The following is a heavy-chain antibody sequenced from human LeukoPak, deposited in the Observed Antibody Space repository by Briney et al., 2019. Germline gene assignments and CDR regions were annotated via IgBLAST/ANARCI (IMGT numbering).Heavy chain of an antibody. CDR2: VNPNDGGT. V-gene: IGHV1-2*02. J-gene: IGHJ4*02. CDR1: GYIFTDFF. Sequence: ASVKVSCKASGYIFTDFFLHWVRRAPGQGLEWMGLVNPNDGGTIYAQNFQGRVTLTRDTSISTAYMELSRLRSDDTAVYYCARDDYGDLQYFEDWGQGTLVTVSS. CDR3: ARDDYGDLQYFED. D-gene: IGHD4-17*01.